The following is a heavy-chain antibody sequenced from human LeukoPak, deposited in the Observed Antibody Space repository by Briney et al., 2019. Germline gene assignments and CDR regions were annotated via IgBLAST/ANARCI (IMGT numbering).Heavy chain of an antibody. CDR2: INHSGST. J-gene: IGHJ3*02. V-gene: IGHV4-34*01. Sequence: SETLSLTCAVYGGSFSGYYWSWIRQPPGKGLEWIGEINHSGSTNYNPSLKSRVTISVDTSKHQFSLKLSSVTAADTAVYYCKRFGELDAFDIWGQGTMVTVSS. CDR1: GGSFSGYY. D-gene: IGHD3-10*01. CDR3: KRFGELDAFDI.